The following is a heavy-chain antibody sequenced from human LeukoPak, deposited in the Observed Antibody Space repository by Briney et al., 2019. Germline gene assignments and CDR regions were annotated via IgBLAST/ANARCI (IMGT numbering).Heavy chain of an antibody. J-gene: IGHJ4*02. D-gene: IGHD3-10*01. CDR2: IYYSGST. Sequence: SETLSLTCTVSGGSISSYYWSWIRQPPGKGLEWIGYIYYSGSTNYNPSLKSRVTISVDPSKNQFSLKLSSVTAADTAVYYCASGRYYYGSGSFDYWGQGTLVTVSS. CDR3: ASGRYYYGSGSFDY. CDR1: GGSISSYY. V-gene: IGHV4-59*01.